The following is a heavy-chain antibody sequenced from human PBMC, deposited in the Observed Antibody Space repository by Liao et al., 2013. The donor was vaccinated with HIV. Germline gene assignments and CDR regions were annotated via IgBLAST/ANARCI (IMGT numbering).Heavy chain of an antibody. CDR3: ARGSPGHCSSSSCYEGPNYYMDV. V-gene: IGHV4-4*07. D-gene: IGHD2-2*01. Sequence: QVQLQESGPGVVKPSETLSLTCTVSGASISSYYWSWIRQPAGQGLEWIGHFYSSGSTNYNPSLKSRVTMSVDMSKNQFSLKLRSVTAADTAIYFCARGSPGHCSSSSCYEGPNYYMDVWGKGTTVTVSS. J-gene: IGHJ6*03. CDR2: FYSSGST. CDR1: GASISSYY.